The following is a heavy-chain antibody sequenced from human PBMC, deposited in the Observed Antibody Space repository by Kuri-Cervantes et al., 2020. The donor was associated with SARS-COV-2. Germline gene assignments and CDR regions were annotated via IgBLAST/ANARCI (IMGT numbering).Heavy chain of an antibody. CDR3: AKGDYCSSTSCYSYYYYYGMDA. CDR1: GFTFSDYY. V-gene: IGHV3-11*03. Sequence: LSLTCAASGFTFSDYYMSWIRQAPGKGLEWVSYISSSSSYTYYADSVKGRFTISRDNSKNTLYLQMNSLRAEDTAVYYCAKGDYCSSTSCYSYYYYYGMDAWGQGTTVTVSS. J-gene: IGHJ6*02. D-gene: IGHD2-2*01. CDR2: ISSSSSYT.